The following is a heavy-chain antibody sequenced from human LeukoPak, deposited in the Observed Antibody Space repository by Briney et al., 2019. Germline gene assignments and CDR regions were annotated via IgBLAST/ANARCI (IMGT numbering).Heavy chain of an antibody. J-gene: IGHJ4*02. CDR1: GFTFSTYA. Sequence: GGSLRLSCAASGFTFSTYAMSWVRLAPGEGLEWASTINTRGDNTYYADSVKGRFTISRDNSKNTLYLQMNSLRAEDTAVYYCAKDLFGMATPDDFDYWGQGTLVTVSS. V-gene: IGHV3-23*01. D-gene: IGHD5-24*01. CDR2: INTRGDNT. CDR3: AKDLFGMATPDDFDY.